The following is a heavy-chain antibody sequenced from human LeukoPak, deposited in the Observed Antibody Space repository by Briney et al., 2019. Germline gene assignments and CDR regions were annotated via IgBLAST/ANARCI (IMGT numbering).Heavy chain of an antibody. CDR2: ISWNSGSI. V-gene: IGHV3-9*01. Sequence: GRSLRLSCAASGFTFDDYAMHWVRQAPGKGLEWVSGISWNSGSIGYADSVKGRFTISRDNAKNSLYLQMNSLRAEDTALYYCAKGPYQLLLSSHFDYWGQGTLVTVSS. CDR3: AKGPYQLLLSSHFDY. CDR1: GFTFDDYA. J-gene: IGHJ4*02. D-gene: IGHD2-2*01.